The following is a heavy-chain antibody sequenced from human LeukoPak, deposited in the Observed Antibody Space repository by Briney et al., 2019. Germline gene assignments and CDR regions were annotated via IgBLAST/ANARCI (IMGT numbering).Heavy chain of an antibody. D-gene: IGHD3-22*01. Sequence: ASVKVSCKVSGYTLTELSMHWVRQAPGKGLEWMGGFDPEDGETIYAQKFQGRVTMTEDTSTDTAYMELSSLRSEDTAVYYCATVTTYYYDSSGYYFDYWGQGTLVTVSS. CDR1: GYTLTELS. J-gene: IGHJ4*02. V-gene: IGHV1-24*01. CDR2: FDPEDGET. CDR3: ATVTTYYYDSSGYYFDY.